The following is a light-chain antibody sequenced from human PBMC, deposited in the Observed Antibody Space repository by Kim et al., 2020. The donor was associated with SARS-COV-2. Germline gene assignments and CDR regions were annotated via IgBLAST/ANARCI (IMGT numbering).Light chain of an antibody. CDR2: DSS. Sequence: EVMLTQSPATLSLSPGETATLSCRASQSVGSYLAWYQQKPGQAPRLLIYDSSTRATGIPARFSGSGSGTDFTLTISGLEPEDFAVYYCQQRSIFGQGTRVEIK. J-gene: IGKJ5*01. V-gene: IGKV3-11*01. CDR3: QQRSI. CDR1: QSVGSY.